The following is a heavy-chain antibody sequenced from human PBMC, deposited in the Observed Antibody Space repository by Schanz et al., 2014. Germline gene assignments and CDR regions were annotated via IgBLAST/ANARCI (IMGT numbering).Heavy chain of an antibody. CDR1: GFSFSTHA. CDR2: IENNANGATT. V-gene: IGHV3-15*04. CDR3: TTFNNRDALYI. D-gene: IGHD1-20*01. J-gene: IGHJ3*02. Sequence: EVQLVESGGGLVQPGGSLRLSCAASGFSFSTHAMSWVRQAPGKGLEWVGRIENNANGATTDYAAPVKGRFTVSRDDSRNTLYLQMNTLRTDDTALYYCTTFNNRDALYIWGQGTMVSVSS.